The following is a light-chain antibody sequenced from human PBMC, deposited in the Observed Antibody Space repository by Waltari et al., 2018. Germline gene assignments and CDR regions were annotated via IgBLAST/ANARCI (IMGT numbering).Light chain of an antibody. Sequence: DIQMTQSPSSLSASVGDRVTITCQASQDIRKNLNGFQQKPGKAPQVLIFDASNSQAAVPSRFSGSGSGTDFAFTISSLQPEDIGTYFCQQYANLPLTFGGGTRVEIK. CDR3: QQYANLPLT. V-gene: IGKV1-33*01. CDR1: QDIRKN. CDR2: DAS. J-gene: IGKJ4*01.